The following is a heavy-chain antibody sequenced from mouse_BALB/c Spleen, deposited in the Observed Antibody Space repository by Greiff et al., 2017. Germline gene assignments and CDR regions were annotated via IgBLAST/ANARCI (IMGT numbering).Heavy chain of an antibody. CDR2: ISSGSSTI. J-gene: IGHJ2*01. D-gene: IGHD2-3*01. Sequence: DVKLVESGGGLVQPGGSRKLSCAASGFTFSSFGMHWVRQAPEKGLEWVAYISSGSSTIYYADTVKGRFTISRDNPKNTLFLQMTSLRSEDTAMYYCAREGYYYFDYWGQGTTLTVSS. CDR1: GFTFSSFG. CDR3: AREGYYYFDY. V-gene: IGHV5-17*02.